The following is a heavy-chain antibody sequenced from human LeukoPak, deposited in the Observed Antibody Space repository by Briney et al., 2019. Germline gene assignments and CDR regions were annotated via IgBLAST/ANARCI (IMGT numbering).Heavy chain of an antibody. CDR3: ADLHPKWELPGNRDFDY. D-gene: IGHD1-26*01. J-gene: IGHJ4*02. Sequence: GGSLRLSCAASGFTFSSYAMSWVRQAPGKGLEWVSAISGSGGSTYYADSVKGRFTISRDNSKNTLYLQMNSLRAEDTAVYYCADLHPKWELPGNRDFDYWGQGTLVTVSS. CDR1: GFTFSSYA. CDR2: ISGSGGST. V-gene: IGHV3-23*01.